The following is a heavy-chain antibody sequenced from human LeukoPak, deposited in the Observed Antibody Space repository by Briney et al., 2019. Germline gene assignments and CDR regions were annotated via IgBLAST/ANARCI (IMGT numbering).Heavy chain of an antibody. D-gene: IGHD3-10*01. J-gene: IGHJ4*02. CDR1: GYIFTSYW. V-gene: IGHV5-51*01. CDR2: IYPGDSDT. CDR3: ARLRDGRTFGAIDY. Sequence: GGSLRLSCKGSGYIFTSYWIGWVRQMPGKGLEWMGIIYPGDSDTRYSPSFQGQVSISGDKSISTAYLQWSSLKASDSAMYCCARLRDGRTFGAIDYWGQGTLVTVSS.